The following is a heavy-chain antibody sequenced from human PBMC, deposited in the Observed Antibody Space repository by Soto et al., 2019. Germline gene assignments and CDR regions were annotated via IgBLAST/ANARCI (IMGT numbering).Heavy chain of an antibody. Sequence: QVQLVQSGAEVKKPGASVKVSCKASGNTFTSYAMHWVRQAPGQRLEWRGWINAGNGNTKYSQKFQGRVTITRDTSASTGYMELSSLRSEDTAVYYFASEKCRFTGYFDYWGQGTLVTVSS. J-gene: IGHJ4*02. CDR2: INAGNGNT. V-gene: IGHV1-3*01. CDR1: GNTFTSYA. D-gene: IGHD1-1*01. CDR3: ASEKCRFTGYFDY.